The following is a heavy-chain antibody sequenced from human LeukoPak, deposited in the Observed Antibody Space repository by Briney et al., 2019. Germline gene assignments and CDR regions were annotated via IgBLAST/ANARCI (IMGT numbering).Heavy chain of an antibody. D-gene: IGHD3-10*01. V-gene: IGHV3-7*01. CDR2: IRQDGSER. CDR3: AVPPLSGSGSSRPLAGVDV. Sequence: GGSLRLSCAASGFSFNSYWMSWVRQAPGTGLEWVANIRQDGSERYYADSLKGRFTISRDNAKNSLYLQMNSLRVEDTAVYYCAVPPLSGSGSSRPLAGVDVWGQGTTVTVSS. CDR1: GFSFNSYW. J-gene: IGHJ6*02.